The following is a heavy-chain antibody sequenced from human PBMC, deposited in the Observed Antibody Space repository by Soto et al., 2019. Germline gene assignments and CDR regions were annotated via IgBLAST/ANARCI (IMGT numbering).Heavy chain of an antibody. J-gene: IGHJ6*02. CDR1: GFTFSSYG. Sequence: PGGSLRLSCAASGFTFSSYGMHWVRQAPGKGLEWVAVISYDGSNKYYADSVKGRFTISRDNSKNTLYLQMNSLRAEDTAVYYCXKGLVPAGGYYYYGMDVWGQGTTVTVSS. CDR3: XKGLVPAGGYYYYGMDV. CDR2: ISYDGSNK. V-gene: IGHV3-30*18. D-gene: IGHD2-2*01.